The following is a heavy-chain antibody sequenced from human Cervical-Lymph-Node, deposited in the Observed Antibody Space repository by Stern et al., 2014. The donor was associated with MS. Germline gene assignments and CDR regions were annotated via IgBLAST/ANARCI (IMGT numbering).Heavy chain of an antibody. Sequence: QVQLLQPGAEVKKPGASVKVSCKASGYTFTSYVMHWVRQAPGQRLEWMGWIEAGNGNTKYSQKFQGRVTFTRDTSASTVYMELSSLRSADTAVYYCAREGDSAGLDLDYWGQGTLATVSS. D-gene: IGHD3-16*01. J-gene: IGHJ4*02. CDR1: GYTFTSYV. V-gene: IGHV1-3*01. CDR3: AREGDSAGLDLDY. CDR2: IEAGNGNT.